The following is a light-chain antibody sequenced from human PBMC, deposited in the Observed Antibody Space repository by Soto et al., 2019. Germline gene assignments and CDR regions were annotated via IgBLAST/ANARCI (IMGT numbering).Light chain of an antibody. CDR2: GAS. V-gene: IGKV3-15*01. CDR3: QQYNNWPQT. Sequence: ETVMTQSPATLSVSPGERSTLSCMASQSVNSNLAWYQQKLGQAPRVLIYGASTRATGITARFSGSGSGTEFTLTISSLQSEDFAVYYCQQYNNWPQTVGPGTQVEIK. CDR1: QSVNSN. J-gene: IGKJ1*01.